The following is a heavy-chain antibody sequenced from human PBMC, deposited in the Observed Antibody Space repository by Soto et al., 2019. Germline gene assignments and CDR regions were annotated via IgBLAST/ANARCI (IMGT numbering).Heavy chain of an antibody. CDR3: ARGVATLYYFGY. CDR1: GGTFSSYA. Sequence: ASVKVSCKASGGTFSSYAISWVRQAPGQGLEWMGGIIPIFGTANYAQKFQGRVTITADESTSTAYMELSSLRSEDTAVYYCARGVATLYYFGYWGQGTLVTVSS. J-gene: IGHJ4*02. D-gene: IGHD5-12*01. CDR2: IIPIFGTA. V-gene: IGHV1-69*13.